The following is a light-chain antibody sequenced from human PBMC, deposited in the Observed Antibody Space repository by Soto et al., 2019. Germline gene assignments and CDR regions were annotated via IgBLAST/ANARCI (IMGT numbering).Light chain of an antibody. V-gene: IGKV1-27*01. CDR3: QKYDSAPWT. J-gene: IGKJ1*01. CDR1: QFISNY. CDR2: AAS. Sequence: DIQMTQSPSSLSASVRDRVTIPCRASQFISNYLAWYQQKPGKVPKLLIYAASTLQSGVPSRFSGSGSGTDFTLTISSLQPEDVATYYCQKYDSAPWTFGQGTKVEIK.